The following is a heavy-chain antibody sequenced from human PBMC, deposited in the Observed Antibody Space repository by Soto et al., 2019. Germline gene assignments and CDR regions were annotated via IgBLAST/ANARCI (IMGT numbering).Heavy chain of an antibody. CDR3: AKGRFDVVTISPFDH. V-gene: IGHV3-30*18. Sequence: GGSLRLSCAASGFTFSSFGMHWVRQAPGKGLEWVAVISYDGTEERYADSVKGRATVSRDNSKNTVYLQMNRLRGDDSAIYYCAKGRFDVVTISPFDHWGQGTLVTVSS. J-gene: IGHJ4*01. CDR2: ISYDGTEE. D-gene: IGHD3-3*02. CDR1: GFTFSSFG.